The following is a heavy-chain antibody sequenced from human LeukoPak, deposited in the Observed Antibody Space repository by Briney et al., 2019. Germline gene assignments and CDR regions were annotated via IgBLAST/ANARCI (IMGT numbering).Heavy chain of an antibody. V-gene: IGHV3-23*01. CDR3: AKGGAYYYDSSAYYRD. Sequence: PGGSLRLSCAASGFTFSSYAMSWVRQAPGKGLEWVSAISGSGGSTYYADSVKGRFTISRDNSKYTLYLQMNSLRAEDTAVYYCAKGGAYYYDSSAYYRDWGQGTLVTVSS. CDR1: GFTFSSYA. D-gene: IGHD3-22*01. CDR2: ISGSGGST. J-gene: IGHJ4*02.